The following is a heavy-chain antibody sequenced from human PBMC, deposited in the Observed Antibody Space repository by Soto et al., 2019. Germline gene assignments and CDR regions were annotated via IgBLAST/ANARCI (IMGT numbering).Heavy chain of an antibody. D-gene: IGHD5-12*01. J-gene: IGHJ4*02. V-gene: IGHV4-34*01. Sequence: QVQLQQWGAGLLKPSETLSLTCAVYGGSFSGYYWSWIRQPPGKGLAWIGEINHSGSTNYNPSLKSRVTISVDTSKNQFSLKLSSVTAADTAVYYCARALRANIVATSPFDYWGQGTLVTVSS. CDR3: ARALRANIVATSPFDY. CDR1: GGSFSGYY. CDR2: INHSGST.